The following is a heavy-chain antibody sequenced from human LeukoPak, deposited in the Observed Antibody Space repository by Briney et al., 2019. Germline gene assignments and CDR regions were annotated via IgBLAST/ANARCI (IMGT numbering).Heavy chain of an antibody. CDR2: INPNSGGT. CDR3: ARAGPYSNYYYMDV. Sequence: ASVKVSCKASGYTFTGYYMHWVRQAPGQGLEWMGWINPNSGGTNYAQKFQGRVTMTRDTSISTAYMELSRLRSDDTAVYYCARAGPYSNYYYMDVWGKGTTVTVSS. CDR1: GYTFTGYY. V-gene: IGHV1-2*02. J-gene: IGHJ6*03. D-gene: IGHD4-11*01.